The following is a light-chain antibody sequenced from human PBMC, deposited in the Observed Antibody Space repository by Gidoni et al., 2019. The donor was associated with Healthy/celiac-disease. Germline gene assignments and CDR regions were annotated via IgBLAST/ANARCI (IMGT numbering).Light chain of an antibody. CDR1: QSVLYSSNNKNY. V-gene: IGKV4-1*01. CDR3: QQYYSTPYT. J-gene: IGKJ2*01. Sequence: DIVLTKSPDSLAVSLGERATINCKSSQSVLYSSNNKNYLAWYQQKPGQPPKLLIYWASTRESGVPDRVSGSGSGTDFTLTISSLQAEDVAVYYCQQYYSTPYTFGQGTKLEIK. CDR2: WAS.